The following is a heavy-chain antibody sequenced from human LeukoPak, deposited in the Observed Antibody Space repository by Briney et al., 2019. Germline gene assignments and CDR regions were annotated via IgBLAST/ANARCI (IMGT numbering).Heavy chain of an antibody. J-gene: IGHJ4*02. CDR2: VSSSGGST. V-gene: IGHV3-23*01. CDR3: AKRGSGWYFDY. Sequence: PGGSLRLSCAASGFPFTNYAMSWVRQAPGKGLEWVSAVSSSGGSTYYADSVKGRFTISRDDSENTLYLQMNSLRAEDTAVYYCAKRGSGWYFDYWGQGTLVTVSS. D-gene: IGHD6-19*01. CDR1: GFPFTNYA.